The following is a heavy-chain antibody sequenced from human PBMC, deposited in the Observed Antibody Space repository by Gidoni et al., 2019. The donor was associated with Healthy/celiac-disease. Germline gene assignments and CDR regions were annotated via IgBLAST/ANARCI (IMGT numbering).Heavy chain of an antibody. CDR2: IYDSGST. D-gene: IGHD3-22*01. CDR3: AREFGSSGYYYFDY. V-gene: IGHV4-31*03. J-gene: IGHJ4*02. Sequence: QVQLPASGPGLVKPSQTLSLTCTVSGASISSGGYYWSWIRQHPGKGLEWIGYIYDSGSTYYNPSLKSRVTISVDTSKNQFSLKLSSVTAADTAVYYCAREFGSSGYYYFDYWGQGTLVTVSS. CDR1: GASISSGGYY.